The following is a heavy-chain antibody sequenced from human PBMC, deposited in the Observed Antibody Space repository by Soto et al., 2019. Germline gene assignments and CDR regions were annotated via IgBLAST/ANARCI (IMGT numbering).Heavy chain of an antibody. V-gene: IGHV1-18*01. CDR1: GYAFTRYS. CDR3: ARGDGFGDPFDH. J-gene: IGHJ4*02. D-gene: IGHD4-17*01. CDR2: ITTHNVRP. Sequence: QVQLVQSGAEVKEPGASVKVSCKTSGYAFTRYSITWVRQAPGQGLTLLGWITTHNVRPNYVEGLQKRLTMTTDTSATTAYLELRSLRSDDTAIYYCARGDGFGDPFDHWGQGSLVTVAS.